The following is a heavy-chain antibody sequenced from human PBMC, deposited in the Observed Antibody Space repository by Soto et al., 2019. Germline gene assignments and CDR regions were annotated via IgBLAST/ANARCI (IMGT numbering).Heavy chain of an antibody. CDR3: ASHDPGVRFDP. D-gene: IGHD1-1*01. CDR2: INPNNGAT. Sequence: QVQLVQSGAEVKKPGASVKVSCKAPRYIFTSYFMHWVRQAPGQGVECMGWINPNNGATDYGLSFQGRVTMTRDTSISTADMELLSLRSDDTTVYYCASHDPGVRFDPWGQGTLVIVSS. CDR1: RYIFTSYF. J-gene: IGHJ5*02. V-gene: IGHV1-2*02.